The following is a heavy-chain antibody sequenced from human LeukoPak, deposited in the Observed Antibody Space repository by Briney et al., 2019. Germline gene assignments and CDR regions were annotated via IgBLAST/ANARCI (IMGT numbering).Heavy chain of an antibody. CDR2: IIPILGIA. Sequence: SVKVSCKASGGTFSRYAISWVRQAPGQGLEWMGRIIPILGIANYAQKFQGRVTITADKSTSTAYMELSSLRSEDTAVYYCASTLYGSGSYSSFDYWGQGTLVTVSS. J-gene: IGHJ4*02. CDR1: GGTFSRYA. V-gene: IGHV1-69*04. D-gene: IGHD3-10*01. CDR3: ASTLYGSGSYSSFDY.